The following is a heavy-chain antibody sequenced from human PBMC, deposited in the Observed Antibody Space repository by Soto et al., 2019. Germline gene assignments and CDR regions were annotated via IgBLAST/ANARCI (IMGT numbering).Heavy chain of an antibody. J-gene: IGHJ4*02. CDR1: GFTFSSYA. V-gene: IGHV3-23*01. CDR3: AKVPLLRPVAGITS. D-gene: IGHD6-19*01. CDR2: ISGSGGST. Sequence: GGSLRLSCAASGFTFSSYAMSWVRQAPGKGLEWVSAISGSGGSTYYADSVKGRFTISRDNSKNTLYLQMNSLRAEDTAVYYSAKVPLLRPVAGITSWGQGTLVTVSS.